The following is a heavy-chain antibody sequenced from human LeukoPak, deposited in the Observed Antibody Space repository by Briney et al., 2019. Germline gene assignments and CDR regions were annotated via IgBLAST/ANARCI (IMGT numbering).Heavy chain of an antibody. CDR2: ISGSGGTT. D-gene: IGHD6-13*01. CDR1: GFTFSTYA. J-gene: IGHJ5*02. V-gene: IGHV3-23*01. CDR3: AKAYSASWYHLAGS. Sequence: GGSLRLSCAASGFTFSTYAMSWVRQAPEKGLEWVSAISGSGGTTKYADSVNGRFTISRDNSKNTLYLQMNSLSADDTAVYYCAKAYSASWYHLAGSWGQGTRVTVSS.